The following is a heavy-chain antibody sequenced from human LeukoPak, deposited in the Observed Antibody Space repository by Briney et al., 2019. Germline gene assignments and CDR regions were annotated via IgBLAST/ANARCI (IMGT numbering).Heavy chain of an antibody. J-gene: IGHJ4*02. Sequence: GGSLRLSCVASRFTFSNYWMTWVRQAPGKGLERVANINKDGGEKYYMESVKGRFTISRDNAKNSLYLQMNSLTVEDTAVYYCARDMGWQQFDQWGQGTLVTVSS. CDR3: ARDMGWQQFDQ. V-gene: IGHV3-7*01. D-gene: IGHD5-24*01. CDR2: INKDGGEK. CDR1: RFTFSNYW.